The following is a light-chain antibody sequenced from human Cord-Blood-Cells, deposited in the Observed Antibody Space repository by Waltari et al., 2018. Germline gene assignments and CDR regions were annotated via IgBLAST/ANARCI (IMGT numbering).Light chain of an antibody. V-gene: IGLV2-14*03. CDR3: SSYTSSSSVV. CDR1: SRDVGGYNY. Sequence: QSALTPPASVSGSPGQSITISCTGTSRDVGGYNYVSWYQHHPGKAPKLMIYDVSNRPSGVSNRFSGSKSGNTASLTISGLQAEDEADYYCSSYTSSSSVVFGGGTKLTVL. J-gene: IGLJ2*01. CDR2: DVS.